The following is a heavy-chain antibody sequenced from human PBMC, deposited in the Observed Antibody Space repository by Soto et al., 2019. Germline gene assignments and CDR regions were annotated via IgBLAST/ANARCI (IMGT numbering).Heavy chain of an antibody. J-gene: IGHJ4*02. CDR3: ARFSRITQQPLDY. CDR1: GGSISSGVYY. Sequence: PSETLSLTCTVSGGSISSGVYYWSWIRQHPGKGLEWIGYIYYSGSTYYNPSLKSRVTISVDTSKNQFSLKLSSVTASDTAVYYCARFSRITQQPLDYWRQGPLVT. D-gene: IGHD6-13*01. CDR2: IYYSGST. V-gene: IGHV4-31*03.